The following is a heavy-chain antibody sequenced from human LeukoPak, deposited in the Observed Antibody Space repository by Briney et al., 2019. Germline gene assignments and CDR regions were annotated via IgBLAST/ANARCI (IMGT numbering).Heavy chain of an antibody. CDR3: ARVWETQYYFDH. Sequence: PGGSLRLSCAASGFIVSSNYMSWVRQAPGKGLEWVAFISDDGVKKYYADSVKGRFSISRDNYKKTLYLQMDSLRTEDTAVYYCARVWETQYYFDHWGQGTLVTVSS. CDR2: ISDDGVKK. CDR1: GFIVSSNY. D-gene: IGHD1-26*01. J-gene: IGHJ4*02. V-gene: IGHV3-30-3*01.